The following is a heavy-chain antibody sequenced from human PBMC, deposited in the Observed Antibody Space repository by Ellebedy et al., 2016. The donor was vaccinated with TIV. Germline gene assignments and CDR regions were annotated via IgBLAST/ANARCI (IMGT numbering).Heavy chain of an antibody. CDR2: IDFSGTGT. Sequence: GGSLRLSXAASGFTFSIAGMTWVRQAPGKGLEWVATIDFSGTGTYYADSVKGRFIISRDNAKNSLYLQMNSLRDEDTAVYYCARVPGSFSLNWFDPWGQGTLVTVSS. J-gene: IGHJ5*02. D-gene: IGHD3-10*01. CDR3: ARVPGSFSLNWFDP. V-gene: IGHV3-21*01. CDR1: GFTFSIAG.